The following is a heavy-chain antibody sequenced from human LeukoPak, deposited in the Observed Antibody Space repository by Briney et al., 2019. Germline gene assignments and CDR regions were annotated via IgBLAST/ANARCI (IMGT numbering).Heavy chain of an antibody. CDR2: INQDGSDI. CDR3: ARSQSTMATWSLDY. J-gene: IGHJ4*02. D-gene: IGHD5/OR15-5a*01. V-gene: IGHV3-7*01. CDR1: GFTFSKYR. Sequence: PGGSLRLSCVVSGFTFSKYRMTWVRQAPGKGLECVANINQDGSDIYYLDSLGGRFTISRDNAAGSVFLHLDNLTVEDTAVYYCARSQSTMATWSLDYWGRGTRVTVSS.